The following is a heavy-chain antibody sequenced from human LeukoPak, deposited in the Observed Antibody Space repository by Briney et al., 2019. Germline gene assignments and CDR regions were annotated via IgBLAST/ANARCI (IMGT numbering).Heavy chain of an antibody. CDR3: ARGTYTVTYLFDY. CDR2: IYHSGST. J-gene: IGHJ4*02. V-gene: IGHV4-30-2*01. D-gene: IGHD4-11*01. CDR1: GGSISSGGYY. Sequence: SETLSLTCTVSGGSISSGGYYWSWIRQPPGKGLEWIGYIYHSGSTYYNPSLKSRVTISVDRSKNQFSLKLSSVTAADTAVYYCARGTYTVTYLFDYWGQGTLVTVSS.